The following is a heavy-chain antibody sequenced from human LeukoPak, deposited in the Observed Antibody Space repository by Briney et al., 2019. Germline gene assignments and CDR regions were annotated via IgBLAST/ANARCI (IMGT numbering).Heavy chain of an antibody. CDR2: ISSSSSYI. CDR3: ARGGYYGSGRYYFDS. D-gene: IGHD3-3*01. CDR1: GFTFSSYS. Sequence: PGGSLRLSCAASGFTFSSYSMNWVRQAPGKGLEWVSSISSSSSYIYYAASVKGRFTISRDNAKNSLYLQMNSLRAEDTAVYYCARGGYYGSGRYYFDSWGQGTLVTVSS. J-gene: IGHJ4*02. V-gene: IGHV3-21*01.